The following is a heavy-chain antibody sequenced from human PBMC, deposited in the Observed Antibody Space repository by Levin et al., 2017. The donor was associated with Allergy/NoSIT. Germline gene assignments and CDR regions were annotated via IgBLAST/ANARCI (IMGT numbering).Heavy chain of an antibody. Sequence: PAASVKVSCKASGYTFTDFYIHWVRQAPGQGLEWMGRITPRTGGTNFAQKFQGRVTMTRNTSITTVYIDLTRLTSDDTAVYYCARETAVTTHDFWGQGTLITVSS. CDR1: GYTFTDFY. V-gene: IGHV1-2*06. D-gene: IGHD4-17*01. J-gene: IGHJ4*02. CDR3: ARETAVTTHDF. CDR2: ITPRTGGT.